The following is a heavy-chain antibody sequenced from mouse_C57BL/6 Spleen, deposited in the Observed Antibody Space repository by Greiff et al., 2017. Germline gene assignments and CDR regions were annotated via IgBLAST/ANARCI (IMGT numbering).Heavy chain of an antibody. CDR1: GYTFTEYT. V-gene: IGHV1-62-2*01. CDR3: ARHEDLDYDVGYAMDY. CDR2: FYPGSGSI. Sequence: QVQLKQSGAELVKPGASVKLSCKASGYTFTEYTIHWVKQRSGQGLEWIGWFYPGSGSIRYNEKFKDKATLTADKSSSTVYMELSRLTSEDSAVYFCARHEDLDYDVGYAMDYWGQGTSVTVSS. J-gene: IGHJ4*01. D-gene: IGHD2-4*01.